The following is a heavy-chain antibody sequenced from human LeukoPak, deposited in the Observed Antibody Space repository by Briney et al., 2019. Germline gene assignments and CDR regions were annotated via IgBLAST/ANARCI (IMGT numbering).Heavy chain of an antibody. D-gene: IGHD5-12*01. V-gene: IGHV4-30-2*01. Sequence: NPSETLSLTCAVSGGSISSGGYSWSWIRQPPGKGLEWIGYIYHSGSTYYNPSLKSRVTISVDTSKNQFSLKLSSVTAADTAVYYCARAASALYSGYEDFDYWGQGTLVTVSS. CDR1: GGSISSGGYS. CDR2: IYHSGST. J-gene: IGHJ4*02. CDR3: ARAASALYSGYEDFDY.